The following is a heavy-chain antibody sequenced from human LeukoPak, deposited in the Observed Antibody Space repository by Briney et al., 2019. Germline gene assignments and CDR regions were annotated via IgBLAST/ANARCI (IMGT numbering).Heavy chain of an antibody. CDR1: GFTFSSYG. CDR2: IWYDGSNK. V-gene: IGHV3-33*01. Sequence: GGSLRLSCAASGFTFSSYGMHWVRQAPGKGLEWVAVIWYDGSNKYYADSVKGRFTISRDNSKNTLYLQMNSLRAEDTAVYYCARGGYGGLAYFDYWGQGTLVTVSS. CDR3: ARGGYGGLAYFDY. D-gene: IGHD4-23*01. J-gene: IGHJ4*02.